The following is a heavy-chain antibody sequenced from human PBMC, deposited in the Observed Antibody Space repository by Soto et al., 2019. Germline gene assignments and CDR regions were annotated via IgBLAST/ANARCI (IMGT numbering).Heavy chain of an antibody. CDR1: GFSLSTSGVG. J-gene: IGHJ5*02. D-gene: IGHD6-19*01. CDR2: IYWDDDK. Sequence: QITLKESGPTLVKPTQTLTLTCTFSGFSLSTSGVGVGWIRQPPGKALEWLALIYWDDDKRYSPSLKSRLTITKDTSKNNVVLTLTNTDPVDTATYYCAHTGGAVAGTVWLDPWGQGTLVTVSS. V-gene: IGHV2-5*02. CDR3: AHTGGAVAGTVWLDP.